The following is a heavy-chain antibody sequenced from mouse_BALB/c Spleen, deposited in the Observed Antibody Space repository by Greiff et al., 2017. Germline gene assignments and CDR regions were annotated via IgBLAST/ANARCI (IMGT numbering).Heavy chain of an antibody. Sequence: EVQLQESGPSLVKPSQTLSLTCSVTGDSITSGYWNWIRKFPGNKLEYMGYISYSGSTYYNPSLKSRISITRDTSKNQYYLQLNSVTTEDTATYYCARNYGSSFYYAMDYWGQGTSVTVSS. D-gene: IGHD1-1*01. CDR3: ARNYGSSFYYAMDY. CDR1: GDSITSGY. V-gene: IGHV3-8*02. CDR2: ISYSGST. J-gene: IGHJ4*01.